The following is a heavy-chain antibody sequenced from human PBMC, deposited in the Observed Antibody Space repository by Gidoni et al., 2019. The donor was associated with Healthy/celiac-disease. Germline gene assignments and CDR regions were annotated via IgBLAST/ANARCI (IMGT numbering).Heavy chain of an antibody. Sequence: EVQLLESGGGLVQPGGSLRLSCAASGFTFSSDAMSWVRQAPGKGLEWVSAISGSGGSTYYADSVKGRFTISRDNSKNTLYLQMNSLRAEDTAVYYCAKDGGRSLEWFPDVWGQGTTVTVSS. J-gene: IGHJ6*02. CDR1: GFTFSSDA. D-gene: IGHD3-3*01. CDR2: ISGSGGST. V-gene: IGHV3-23*01. CDR3: AKDGGRSLEWFPDV.